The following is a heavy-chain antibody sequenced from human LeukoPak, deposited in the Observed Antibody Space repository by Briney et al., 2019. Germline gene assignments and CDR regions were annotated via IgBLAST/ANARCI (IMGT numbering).Heavy chain of an antibody. J-gene: IGHJ5*02. CDR1: GGSISSSSYY. D-gene: IGHD6-13*01. Sequence: SETLSLTCTVSGGSISSSSYYWGWIRQPPGKGLEWIGSIYYSGSTYYNPSLKSRVTISVDTSKNQFSLKLSSVTAADTAVYYCARRLERGAAADLMRGWFDPWGQGTLVTVSS. CDR3: ARRLERGAAADLMRGWFDP. V-gene: IGHV4-39*01. CDR2: IYYSGST.